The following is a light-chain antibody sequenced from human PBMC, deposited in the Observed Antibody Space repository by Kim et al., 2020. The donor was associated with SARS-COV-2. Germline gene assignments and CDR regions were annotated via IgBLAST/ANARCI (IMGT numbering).Light chain of an antibody. J-gene: IGKJ1*01. CDR1: QSVSSSY. CDR3: QQEVSQLRT. V-gene: IGKV3-20*01. Sequence: EIVLTQSPGTLSLSPGERATLSCRASQSVSSSYLAWYQQKPGQAPRLLIYGASSRATGIPDRFSGSGSGTDFTLTISRLEPEDFAVYYGQQEVSQLRTFGQGTK. CDR2: GAS.